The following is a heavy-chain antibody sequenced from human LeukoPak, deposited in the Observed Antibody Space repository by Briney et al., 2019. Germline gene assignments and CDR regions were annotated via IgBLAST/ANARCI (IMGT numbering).Heavy chain of an antibody. J-gene: IGHJ3*02. D-gene: IGHD3-10*01. Sequence: QPGGSLRLSCAASGFTLSNYGMHWVRQAPGKGLEWVAVIWFDGTNKYYADSVRGRFTISRDNSKNTLYLQMSSLRAEDTAVYYCAREGVRGSRAIDAFDIWGQGTMVTVSS. CDR3: AREGVRGSRAIDAFDI. V-gene: IGHV3-33*01. CDR2: IWFDGTNK. CDR1: GFTLSNYG.